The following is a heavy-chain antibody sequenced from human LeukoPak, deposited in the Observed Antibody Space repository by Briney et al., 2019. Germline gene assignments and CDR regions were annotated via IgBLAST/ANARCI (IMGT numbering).Heavy chain of an antibody. V-gene: IGHV4-34*01. CDR3: ARGTALLWFGARFGY. Sequence: PSETLSLTCAVYGGSFSGYYWSWIRQPPGKGLEWIGEINHSGSTNYNPSLKSRVTIPVDTSKNQFSLKLSSVTAADTAVYYCARGTALLWFGARFGYWGQGTLVTVSS. D-gene: IGHD3-10*01. J-gene: IGHJ4*02. CDR2: INHSGST. CDR1: GGSFSGYY.